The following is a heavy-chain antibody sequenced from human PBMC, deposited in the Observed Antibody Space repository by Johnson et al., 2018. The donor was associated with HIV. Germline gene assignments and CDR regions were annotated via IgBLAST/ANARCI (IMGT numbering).Heavy chain of an antibody. CDR2: IKQDGSEK. J-gene: IGHJ3*02. CDR1: GFTFSTYG. V-gene: IGHV3-7*01. Sequence: EQLVESGGGVVQPGRSLRLSCAASGFTFSTYGMHWVRQAPGKGLEWVANIKQDGSEKYYVDSVKGRFTISRDNAKNSLYLQMNSLRAEDTAVYYCASLGWFGESGAFDIWGQGTMVTVSS. CDR3: ASLGWFGESGAFDI. D-gene: IGHD3-10*01.